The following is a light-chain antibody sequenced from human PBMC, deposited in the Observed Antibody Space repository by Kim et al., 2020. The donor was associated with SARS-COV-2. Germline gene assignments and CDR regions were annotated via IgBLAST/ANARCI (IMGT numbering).Light chain of an antibody. CDR2: DVD. J-gene: IGLJ1*01. CDR1: SSDVGGYKY. V-gene: IGLV2-11*01. CDR3: CSYAGDYSYV. Sequence: QSALTQPRSVSGSPGQSVTISCTGTSSDVGGYKYVSWYQEHPGKAPKLMIYDVDKRPSGVPDRFSGSKSGNTASLTISGLQAEDEADYYCCSYAGDYSYVFGTGTKVTVL.